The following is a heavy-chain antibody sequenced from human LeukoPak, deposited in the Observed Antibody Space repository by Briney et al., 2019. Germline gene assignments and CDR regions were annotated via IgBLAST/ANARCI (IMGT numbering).Heavy chain of an antibody. CDR1: GGSFSGYY. V-gene: IGHV4-34*01. J-gene: IGHJ4*02. D-gene: IGHD5-12*01. CDR2: ITHSGST. CDR3: ARARESVAIDY. Sequence: SETLSLTCAVYGGSFSGYYWSWIRQPLGKGLEWIGEITHSGSTNYSPSLKSRVTISVDTSKNQFSLKLTSVTAADTAVYYCARARESVAIDYWGQGTRVTVSS.